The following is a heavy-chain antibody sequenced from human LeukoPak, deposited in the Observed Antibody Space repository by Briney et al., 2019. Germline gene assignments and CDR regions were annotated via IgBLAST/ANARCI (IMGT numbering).Heavy chain of an antibody. CDR2: ISGSGGST. CDR3: AKIYGYATTGAFDI. Sequence: PGGSLRLSCAASGFTFSSYSMNWVRQAPGKGLEWVSAISGSGGSTYYADSVKGRFTISRDNSKNTLYLQMNSLRAEDMAVYYCAKIYGYATTGAFDIWGQGTMVTVSS. J-gene: IGHJ3*02. V-gene: IGHV3-23*01. D-gene: IGHD5-18*01. CDR1: GFTFSSYS.